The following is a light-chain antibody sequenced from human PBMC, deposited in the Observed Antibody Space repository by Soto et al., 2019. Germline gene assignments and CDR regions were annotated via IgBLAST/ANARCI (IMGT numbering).Light chain of an antibody. J-gene: IGLJ1*01. CDR3: CSYTTSSTRV. CDR1: SNDVGGYNY. CDR2: EVS. Sequence: QSVLTQPASVSGSPGQSITISCTGTSNDVGGYNYVSWYQQHLGKAPKLMIYEVSNRPSGISNRFSGSKSGNAASLTISGLQAEDEADYYCCSYTTSSTRVFGSGTKLTVL. V-gene: IGLV2-14*01.